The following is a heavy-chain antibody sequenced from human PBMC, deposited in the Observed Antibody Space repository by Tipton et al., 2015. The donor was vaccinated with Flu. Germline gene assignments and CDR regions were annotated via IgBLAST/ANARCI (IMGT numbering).Heavy chain of an antibody. J-gene: IGHJ5*02. CDR2: IFHSGNT. V-gene: IGHV4-38-2*01. D-gene: IGHD4-11*01. CDR1: GDSIRSDHF. Sequence: LRLSCSVSGDSIRSDHFWGWIRESPGKGLEWIGNIFHSGNTYLNPSLKSRVTISIDTSKIQFTLKLSSVTAAETAVNYCARRDYSNYVSGPKNWFDTWGQGALVTVS. CDR3: ARRDYSNYVSGPKNWFDT.